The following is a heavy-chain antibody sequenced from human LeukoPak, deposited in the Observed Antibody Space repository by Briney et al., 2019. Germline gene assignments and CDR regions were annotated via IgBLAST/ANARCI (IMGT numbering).Heavy chain of an antibody. CDR1: GFTFSSYA. D-gene: IGHD3-16*01. Sequence: GGSLRLSCAASGFTFSSYAMHWVRQAPGKGLEWVAVISSDGSNKYYADSVKGRFTISRDNSNNTLYLQMNSLRPEDTAVYYCAKDYYDYVWGSYDNWFDPCGQGTLVTVSS. CDR3: AKDYYDYVWGSYDNWFDP. J-gene: IGHJ5*02. V-gene: IGHV3-30*04. CDR2: ISSDGSNK.